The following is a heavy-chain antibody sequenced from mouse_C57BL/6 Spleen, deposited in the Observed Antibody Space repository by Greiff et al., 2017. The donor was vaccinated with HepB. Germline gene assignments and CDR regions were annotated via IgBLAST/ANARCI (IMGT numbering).Heavy chain of an antibody. Sequence: QVQLQQPGAELVRPGTSVKLSCKASGYTFTSYWMHWVKQRPGQGLEWIGVIDPSDSYTNYNQKFKGKATLTVDTSSSTAYMQLSSLTSEDSAVYYCARGDYDWDRAWFAYWGQGTLVTVSA. CDR2: IDPSDSYT. D-gene: IGHD2-4*01. V-gene: IGHV1-59*01. CDR3: ARGDYDWDRAWFAY. J-gene: IGHJ3*01. CDR1: GYTFTSYW.